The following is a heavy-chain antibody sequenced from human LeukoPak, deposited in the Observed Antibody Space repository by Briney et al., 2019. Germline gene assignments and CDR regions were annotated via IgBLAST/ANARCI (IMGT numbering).Heavy chain of an antibody. J-gene: IGHJ6*03. V-gene: IGHV3-30*18. CDR2: ISYDGSNK. CDR1: GFTFSSYG. D-gene: IGHD1-26*01. CDR3: AKGRGWEASYYYYYMDV. Sequence: RRSLRLSCAASGFTFSSYGMHWVRQAPGTGLEWVAVISYDGSNKYYADSVKGRFTISRDNSKNTLYLQMNSLRAEDTAVYYCAKGRGWEASYYYYYMDVWAKGPRSPSP.